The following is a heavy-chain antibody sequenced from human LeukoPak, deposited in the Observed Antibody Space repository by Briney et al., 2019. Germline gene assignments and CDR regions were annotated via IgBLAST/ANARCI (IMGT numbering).Heavy chain of an antibody. CDR1: GGSISSYS. V-gene: IGHV4-59*01. CDR2: IYSSGST. CDR3: ARTHRGYDFAGIFDY. D-gene: IGHD5-12*01. Sequence: KASETLSLTCTVSGGSISSYSWNWIRQPPGKGLEWIGFIYSSGSTNYNPSLKSRVTISVETSKNQFSLRLSFVTAADTAVYYCARTHRGYDFAGIFDYWGQGTLVTVSS. J-gene: IGHJ4*02.